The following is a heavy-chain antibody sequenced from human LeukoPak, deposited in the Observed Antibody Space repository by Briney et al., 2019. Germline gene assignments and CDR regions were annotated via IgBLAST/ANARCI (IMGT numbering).Heavy chain of an antibody. D-gene: IGHD5-12*01. CDR1: GFIFSSYW. Sequence: GGSLRLSCAASGFIFSSYWMTWVRQAPGKGLEWVANIKQDGSEKYYVDSVKGRFTISRDNAKNSLYLQMNSLRAEDTAVYYCAREPYEKGEDYWGQGTLVTVSS. CDR3: AREPYEKGEDY. CDR2: IKQDGSEK. V-gene: IGHV3-7*01. J-gene: IGHJ4*02.